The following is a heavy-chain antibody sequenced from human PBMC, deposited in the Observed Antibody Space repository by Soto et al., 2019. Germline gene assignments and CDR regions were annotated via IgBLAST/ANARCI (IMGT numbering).Heavy chain of an antibody. CDR3: AKDMGGSYRNYYYYYGMDV. CDR1: GFTFDDYT. J-gene: IGHJ6*02. Sequence: EVQLVESGGVVVQPGGSLRLSCAASGFTFDDYTMHWVRQAPGKGLEWVSLISWDGGITYYADSVKGRFTISRDNSKNSLYLQMNSLRTEDTALYYCAKDMGGSYRNYYYYYGMDVWGQGTTVTVSS. CDR2: ISWDGGIT. D-gene: IGHD1-26*01. V-gene: IGHV3-43*01.